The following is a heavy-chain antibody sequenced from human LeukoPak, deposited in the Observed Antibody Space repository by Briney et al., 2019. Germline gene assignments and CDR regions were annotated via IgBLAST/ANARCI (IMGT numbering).Heavy chain of an antibody. CDR3: AREAPYYGAVTVFDY. CDR2: ISSSSSYI. Sequence: PGGSLRLSCAASGFTFSSYSMNWVRQAPGKGLEWVSSISSSSSYIYYADSVKGRFTISRDNAKNSLYLQMNSLRAEDTAVYYCAREAPYYGAVTVFDYWGQGTLVTVSS. D-gene: IGHD3-22*01. J-gene: IGHJ4*02. V-gene: IGHV3-21*01. CDR1: GFTFSSYS.